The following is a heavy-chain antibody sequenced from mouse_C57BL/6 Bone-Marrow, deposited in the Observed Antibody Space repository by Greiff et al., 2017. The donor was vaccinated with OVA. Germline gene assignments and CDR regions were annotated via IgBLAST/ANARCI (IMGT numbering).Heavy chain of an antibody. J-gene: IGHJ1*03. CDR1: GFTFSDYY. Sequence: EVKLVESGGGLVQPGGSLKLSCAASGFTFSDYYMYWVRQTPEKRLEWVAYISNGGGSTYYPDTVKGRFTISRDNAKNTLYLQMSRLKSEDTAMYYCARHYYGSSYVGYFDVWGTGTTVTVSS. CDR3: ARHYYGSSYVGYFDV. D-gene: IGHD1-1*01. CDR2: ISNGGGST. V-gene: IGHV5-12*01.